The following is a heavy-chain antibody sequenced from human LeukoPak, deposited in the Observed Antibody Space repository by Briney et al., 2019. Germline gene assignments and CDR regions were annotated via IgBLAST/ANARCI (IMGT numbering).Heavy chain of an antibody. CDR1: GGTFISYA. CDR2: IIPIFGTA. Sequence: ASVKVSCKASGGTFISYAISWVRQAPGQGREWMGGIIPIFGTANYAQKFQGRGTITSDKSTSTAYMELSSLRSEDTAVYYCARDLKYGSGTDYWGQGTLVTVSS. J-gene: IGHJ4*02. CDR3: ARDLKYGSGTDY. D-gene: IGHD3-10*01. V-gene: IGHV1-69*06.